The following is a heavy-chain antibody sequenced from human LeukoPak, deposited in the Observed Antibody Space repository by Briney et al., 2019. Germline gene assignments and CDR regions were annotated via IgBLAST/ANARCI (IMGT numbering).Heavy chain of an antibody. CDR3: ARGTRGSDSSFDF. CDR2: IYYSGST. Sequence: SETLSLTCTVSGDSSDNNGFYWGWIRQPPGKGLEWIGNIYYSGSTYYNPSLRSRVTTSVDTSKNQFSLKLSSVTAADTAVYYCARGTRGSDSSFDFWGQGTLVTVSS. D-gene: IGHD1-1*01. CDR1: GDSSDNNGFY. V-gene: IGHV4-39*07. J-gene: IGHJ4*02.